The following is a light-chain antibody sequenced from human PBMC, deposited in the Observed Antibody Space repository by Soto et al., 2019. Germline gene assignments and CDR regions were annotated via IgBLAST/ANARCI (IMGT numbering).Light chain of an antibody. V-gene: IGKV1D-16*01. CDR3: QQYHTSSIT. Sequence: DIQMSQSPSSVSASVGDSVTITCRASQDISSWLAWYQQKPGKAPNLLIYAASSLQSGVPSRFSGSGSGTEFTLTITSLQPDDFATYYCQQYHTSSITFGQGTRLEIK. CDR2: AAS. J-gene: IGKJ5*01. CDR1: QDISSW.